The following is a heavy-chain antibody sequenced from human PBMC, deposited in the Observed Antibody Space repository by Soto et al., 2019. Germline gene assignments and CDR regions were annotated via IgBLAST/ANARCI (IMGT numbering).Heavy chain of an antibody. V-gene: IGHV3-23*01. CDR3: GKERRGRGWSVCNY. J-gene: IGHJ4*02. CDR2: ISGSGDSA. D-gene: IGHD6-19*01. Sequence: VGSLRLSCAASGFTFRDYAMNWVRQARGKGLEWVSDISGSGDSARYADSVKGRFTISRDNSRDTLYLQMNSLRVDDTAVYYCGKERRGRGWSVCNYWGQGDLVTVSS. CDR1: GFTFRDYA.